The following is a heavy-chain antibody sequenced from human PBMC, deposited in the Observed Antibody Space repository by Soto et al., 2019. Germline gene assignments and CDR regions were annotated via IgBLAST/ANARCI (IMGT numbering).Heavy chain of an antibody. D-gene: IGHD6-13*01. CDR1: GFSLTTRGMT. Sequence: QITLKESGPTLVQPIQTLTLTCTVSGFSLTTRGMTLGWIRQPPGRAPEWLALSTQYSPSLQSRLTFTKDTSKNQVVLTMTNMDPVDTATYYCTLRQDTSRGPIYWGQGIMVTVSS. J-gene: IGHJ4*02. CDR2: ST. V-gene: IGHV2-5*01. CDR3: TLRQDTSRGPIY.